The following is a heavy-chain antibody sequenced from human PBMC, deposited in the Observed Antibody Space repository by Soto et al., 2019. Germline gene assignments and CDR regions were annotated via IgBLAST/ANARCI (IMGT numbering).Heavy chain of an antibody. CDR2: IYYSGST. D-gene: IGHD6-25*01. J-gene: IGHJ6*02. V-gene: IGHV4-31*03. Sequence: SETFSLTCSVSGGSISSVGHYWTWIRQQPGKGLEWIGYIYYSGSTDYNPSLKSRVTISVDRSKNQFSLNLSSVTAADTAIYYCARESGGYDSSTRYGLDVWGQGTTVTVS. CDR3: ARESGGYDSSTRYGLDV. CDR1: GGSISSVGHY.